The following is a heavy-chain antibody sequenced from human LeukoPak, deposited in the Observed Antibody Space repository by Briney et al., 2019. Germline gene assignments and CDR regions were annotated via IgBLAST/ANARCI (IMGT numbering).Heavy chain of an antibody. CDR3: ARLLSGSYYYYYAMDV. V-gene: IGHV3-21*01. CDR1: GFTFSSYS. J-gene: IGHJ6*02. Sequence: GGSLRLSCAASGFTFSSYSMNWVRQAPGKGLEWVSSISSGSSHILYADSGKGRFTISRDNAKNSLYLQMNSLRAEDTAVYYCARLLSGSYYYYYAMDVWGQGTTVTVCS. D-gene: IGHD3-10*01. CDR2: ISSGSSHI.